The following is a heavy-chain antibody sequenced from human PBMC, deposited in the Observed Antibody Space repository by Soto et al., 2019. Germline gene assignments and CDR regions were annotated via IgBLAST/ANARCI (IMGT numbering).Heavy chain of an antibody. CDR1: GFTFSTFW. Sequence: LRLSCETSGFTFSTFWMHWVRQAPGKGLEWVSVISGSGGSTYYADSVKGRFTISRDNSKNTLYLQMNSLRAEDTAVYYCASRSSGWYFDYWGQGTLVTVSS. V-gene: IGHV3-23*01. J-gene: IGHJ4*02. CDR2: ISGSGGST. D-gene: IGHD6-19*01. CDR3: ASRSSGWYFDY.